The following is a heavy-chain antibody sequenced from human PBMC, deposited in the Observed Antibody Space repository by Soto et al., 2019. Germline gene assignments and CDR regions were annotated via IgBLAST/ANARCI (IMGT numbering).Heavy chain of an antibody. D-gene: IGHD3-10*01. CDR2: MYSVERT. Sequence: SETLSLTCAVSGGSIMNKDWCWSLVRQSPGKGLEWIGEMYSVERTIYNPSLKSRVTVSADKSANRFSLRLSSVTAADTAVYYCARHAVFHYGAGRGLAPFDYWGQGTLVTVSS. CDR3: ARHAVFHYGAGRGLAPFDY. V-gene: IGHV4-4*02. J-gene: IGHJ4*02. CDR1: GGSIMNKDW.